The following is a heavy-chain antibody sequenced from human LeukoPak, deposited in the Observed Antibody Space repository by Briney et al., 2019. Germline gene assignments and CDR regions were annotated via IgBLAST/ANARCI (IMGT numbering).Heavy chain of an antibody. Sequence: ASVKVSCKASGYTFTSYYMHWVRQAPGQGLEWMGIINPSGGSTSYAQKFQGRVTMTRDMSTSTVYMELSSLRSEDTAVYYCATDLWFGETPNDYWGQGTLVTVSS. D-gene: IGHD3-10*01. CDR3: ATDLWFGETPNDY. CDR2: INPSGGST. CDR1: GYTFTSYY. V-gene: IGHV1-46*01. J-gene: IGHJ4*02.